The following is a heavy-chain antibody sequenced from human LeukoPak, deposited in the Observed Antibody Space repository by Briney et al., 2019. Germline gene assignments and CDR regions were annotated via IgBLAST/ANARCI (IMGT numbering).Heavy chain of an antibody. CDR2: ISSSSSYI. CDR3: AKDLGSYYSNSYFRGFDS. V-gene: IGHV3-21*04. D-gene: IGHD5-18*01. Sequence: GGSLRLSCAASGFTFSSYSMNWVRQAPGKGLEWVSSISSSSSYIYYADSVKGRFTISRDRSTNSLYLQMNNLRSEDTALYYCAKDLGSYYSNSYFRGFDSWGQGTLVTVSS. CDR1: GFTFSSYS. J-gene: IGHJ4*02.